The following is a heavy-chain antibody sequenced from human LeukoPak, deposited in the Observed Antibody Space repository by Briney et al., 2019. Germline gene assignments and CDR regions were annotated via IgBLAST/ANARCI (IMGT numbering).Heavy chain of an antibody. D-gene: IGHD6-19*01. Sequence: GASVKVSCKASGYPFPSYYMHWVRQPPAQGLEWMGIINPSGGSTSYAQKFQGRVTMTRDTSTSTVYMELSSLRSEDTAVYYCARGPSSAGYSDYFDYWGQGTLVTVSS. CDR1: GYPFPSYY. J-gene: IGHJ4*02. CDR3: ARGPSSAGYSDYFDY. CDR2: INPSGGST. V-gene: IGHV1-46*01.